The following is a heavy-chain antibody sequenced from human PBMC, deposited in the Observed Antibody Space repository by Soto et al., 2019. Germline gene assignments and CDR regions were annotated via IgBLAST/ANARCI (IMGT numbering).Heavy chain of an antibody. Sequence: ASVKVSCKASGYTFTSYYMHWVRQAPGQGLEWMGIINPSGGGTDYAQRFRGRVTMTRDTSTSTVYMELSSLRSEDTAVYYCARVAMPQQQLFYLDRWGRGTLVTVSS. V-gene: IGHV1-46*01. CDR1: GYTFTSYY. D-gene: IGHD6-13*01. CDR2: INPSGGGT. CDR3: ARVAMPQQQLFYLDR. J-gene: IGHJ2*01.